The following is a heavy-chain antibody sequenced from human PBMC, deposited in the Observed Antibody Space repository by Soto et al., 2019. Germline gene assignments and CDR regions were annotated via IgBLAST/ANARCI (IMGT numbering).Heavy chain of an antibody. J-gene: IGHJ6*02. D-gene: IGHD3-3*01. Sequence: PGGSLRLSCAASGFTFSNAWMNWVRQAPAKGLEWVGRIKSKTDGGTTDYAAPVKGRFTISRDDSKNTLYLQMNSLKTEDTAVYYCTTLSITIFGVVLMDVWGQGTTVTVSS. CDR1: GFTFSNAW. V-gene: IGHV3-15*07. CDR3: TTLSITIFGVVLMDV. CDR2: IKSKTDGGTT.